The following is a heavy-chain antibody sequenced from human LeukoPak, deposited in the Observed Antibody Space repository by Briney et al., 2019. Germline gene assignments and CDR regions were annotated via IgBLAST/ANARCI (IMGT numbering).Heavy chain of an antibody. D-gene: IGHD3-3*02. J-gene: IGHJ3*02. V-gene: IGHV1-18*01. CDR2: VSPSHTTR. CDR3: ARDYILPLETDNGDGFAI. Sequence: ASVKVSCKASGYASRQYSISWVRQAPGKGLEWMGWVSPSHTTRVYAQQFQGRVTMTADTNTNTVSMELRGLRSDDTAVYFCARDYILPLETDNGDGFAIWGQGTVVSVSS. CDR1: GYASRQYS.